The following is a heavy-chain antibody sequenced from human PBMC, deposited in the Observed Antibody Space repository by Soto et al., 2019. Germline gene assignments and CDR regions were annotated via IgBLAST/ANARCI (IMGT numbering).Heavy chain of an antibody. CDR2: IIPIFGTA. CDR1: GGTFSSCA. D-gene: IGHD3-10*01. CDR3: ARDYRGNYYGSGSYHSGYGMYV. J-gene: IGHJ6*02. V-gene: IGHV1-69*13. Sequence: SVKVSCKASGGTFSSCAISWVRQAPGQGLEWMGGIIPIFGTANYAQKFQGRVTITADESTSTAYMELSSLRSEDTAVYYCARDYRGNYYGSGSYHSGYGMYVWGQGTTVTVSS.